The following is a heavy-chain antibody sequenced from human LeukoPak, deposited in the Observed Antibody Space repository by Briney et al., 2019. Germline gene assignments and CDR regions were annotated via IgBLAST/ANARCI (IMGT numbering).Heavy chain of an antibody. CDR1: GFTFSSYA. V-gene: IGHV3-30-3*01. CDR3: ARPVEVDAFDI. Sequence: GRSLRLSCAASGFTFSSYAMHWVRQAPGKGLEWVAVISYDGSNKYYADSVKGRFTISRDNSKNTLYLQMNSLRAEDTAVYYCARPVEVDAFDIWGQGTMVTVSS. J-gene: IGHJ3*02. D-gene: IGHD3-3*01. CDR2: ISYDGSNK.